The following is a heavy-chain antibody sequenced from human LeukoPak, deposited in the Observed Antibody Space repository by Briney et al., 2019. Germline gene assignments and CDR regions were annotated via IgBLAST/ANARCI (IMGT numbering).Heavy chain of an antibody. CDR3: ARDPEWERLVGAFDI. D-gene: IGHD1-26*01. CDR1: GFTFSSYS. CDR2: ISGSSSYI. J-gene: IGHJ3*02. V-gene: IGHV3-21*01. Sequence: GGSLRLSCAASGFTFSSYSMNWVRQAPGQGLEWVSSISGSSSYIYYADSVKGRFTISRDNVKNSLYLQMNSLRAEDTAVYYCARDPEWERLVGAFDIWGQGTMVTVSS.